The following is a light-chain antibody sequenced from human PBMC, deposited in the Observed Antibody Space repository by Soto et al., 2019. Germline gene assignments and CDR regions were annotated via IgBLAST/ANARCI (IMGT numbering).Light chain of an antibody. J-gene: IGLJ1*01. CDR1: SIDVGGYIY. CDR2: DVT. CDR3: SSYTTSSSYV. V-gene: IGLV2-14*01. Sequence: SALPQPASVSGSPGQSITISCTGTSIDVGGYIYVSWYQQHPGKAPKLTIYDVTSRPSGVSYRFSGSKSGNTASLTISGLQAEDEADYYCSSYTTSSSYVFGTGTKVTVL.